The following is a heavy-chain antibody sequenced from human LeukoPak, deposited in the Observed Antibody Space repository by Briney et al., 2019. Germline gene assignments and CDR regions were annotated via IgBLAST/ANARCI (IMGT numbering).Heavy chain of an antibody. D-gene: IGHD3-22*01. CDR3: ARVSYYDSSGYDLFDY. CDR1: GYTFTSYY. V-gene: IGHV1-69*06. J-gene: IGHJ4*02. Sequence: SVKVSCKASGYTFTSYYMHWVRQAPGQGLEWMGGIIPIFGTANYAQKFQGRVTITADKSTSTAYMELSSLRSEDTAVSYCARVSYYDSSGYDLFDYWGQGTLVTVSS. CDR2: IIPIFGTA.